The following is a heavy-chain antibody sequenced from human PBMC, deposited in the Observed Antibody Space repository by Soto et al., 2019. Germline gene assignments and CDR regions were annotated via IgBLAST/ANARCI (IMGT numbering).Heavy chain of an antibody. J-gene: IGHJ3*02. CDR2: IWYDGSNK. CDR1: GFTFSSYG. Sequence: GGSLRLSCAASGFTFSSYGMHWVRQAPGKGLEWVAVIWYDGSNKYYADSVKGRFTISRDNSKNTLYLQMNSLRAEDTAVYYCARDGDNWNDASAFDIWGQGTMVTVSS. CDR3: ARDGDNWNDASAFDI. D-gene: IGHD1-20*01. V-gene: IGHV3-33*01.